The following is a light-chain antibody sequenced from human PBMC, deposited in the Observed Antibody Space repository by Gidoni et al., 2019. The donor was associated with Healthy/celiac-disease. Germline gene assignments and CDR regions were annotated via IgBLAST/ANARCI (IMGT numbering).Light chain of an antibody. J-gene: IGLJ3*02. CDR2: EVS. Sequence: QYALTQPASVSGSPGQSITISCTGTSSDVGGYNYVSWYQQHPGKAPKLMIYEVSNRPSGVSNRFSGSKSGNTASLTISGLQAEDEADYYCSSYTSSSPWVFGGGTKLPVL. CDR1: SSDVGGYNY. CDR3: SSYTSSSPWV. V-gene: IGLV2-14*01.